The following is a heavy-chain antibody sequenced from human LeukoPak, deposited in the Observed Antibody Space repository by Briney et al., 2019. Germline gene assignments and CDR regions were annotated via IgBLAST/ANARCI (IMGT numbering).Heavy chain of an antibody. CDR1: GGSFSGYY. D-gene: IGHD5/OR15-5a*01. Sequence: SETLSLTCAVYGGSFSGYYWSWIRQPPGKGLEWIGEINHSGSTNYNPSLKSRVTISVDTSKNQFSLKLSSVTAADTAVYFCATLVSTRYYFDYWGQGTLVTVSS. CDR3: ATLVSTRYYFDY. CDR2: INHSGST. J-gene: IGHJ4*02. V-gene: IGHV4-34*01.